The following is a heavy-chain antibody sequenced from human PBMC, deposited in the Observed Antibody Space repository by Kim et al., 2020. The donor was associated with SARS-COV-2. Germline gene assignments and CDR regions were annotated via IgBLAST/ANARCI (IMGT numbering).Heavy chain of an antibody. D-gene: IGHD6-13*01. CDR2: ISWNSGSI. CDR1: GFTFDDYA. Sequence: GGSLRLSCAASGFTFDDYAMHWVRQAPGKGLEWVSGISWNSGSIGYADSVKGRFTISRDNAKNSLYLQMNSLRAEDTALYYCAKESEEAAAGCWGQGTLVTVSS. V-gene: IGHV3-9*01. CDR3: AKESEEAAAGC. J-gene: IGHJ4*02.